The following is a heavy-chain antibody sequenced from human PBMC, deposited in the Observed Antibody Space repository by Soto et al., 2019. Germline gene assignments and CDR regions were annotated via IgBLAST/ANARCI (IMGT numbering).Heavy chain of an antibody. CDR1: GYTFTSYG. CDR3: ARIRGIVGAASYYGMDV. J-gene: IGHJ6*01. V-gene: IGHV1-18*01. D-gene: IGHD1-26*01. Sequence: ASVKVSCKASGYTFTSYGISWVRQAPGQGLEWMGWISAYNGNTNYAQKLQGRVTMTTDTSTSTAYMELRSLRSDDTAAYYCARIRGIVGAASYYGMDVWGQGTTVTVSS. CDR2: ISAYNGNT.